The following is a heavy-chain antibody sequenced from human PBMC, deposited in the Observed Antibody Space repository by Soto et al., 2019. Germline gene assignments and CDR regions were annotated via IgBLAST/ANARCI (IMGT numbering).Heavy chain of an antibody. D-gene: IGHD2-15*01. Sequence: QVQLVQSGAEVKKPGSSVKVSCKAPGGTFSSYAISWVRQAPGQGLEWMGGIIPIFGTAKYAQKFQGRVTITAGESTSTGYMELSRLRSEDTAVYYCARSQGGSSSLDIYYYYYYGMDVWGQGTTVTVSS. CDR1: GGTFSSYA. J-gene: IGHJ6*02. V-gene: IGHV1-69*01. CDR2: IIPIFGTA. CDR3: ARSQGGSSSLDIYYYYYYGMDV.